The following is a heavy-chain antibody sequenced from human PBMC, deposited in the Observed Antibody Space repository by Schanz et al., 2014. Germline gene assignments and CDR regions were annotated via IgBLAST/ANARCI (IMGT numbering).Heavy chain of an antibody. D-gene: IGHD3-10*01. V-gene: IGHV3-23*03. CDR1: GFTFSSYS. CDR3: AKYRGYYRVSGSYRELEY. Sequence: EVQLVESGGGLVQPGGSLRLSCTASGFTFSSYSMNWVRQAPGKGLEWVSFVHPGGSTYYPDSVKGRFTISRDSSKNTLYLQMNSLRPEDTAVYYCAKYRGYYRVSGSYRELEYWGQGTLVTGSS. CDR2: VHPGGST. J-gene: IGHJ4*02.